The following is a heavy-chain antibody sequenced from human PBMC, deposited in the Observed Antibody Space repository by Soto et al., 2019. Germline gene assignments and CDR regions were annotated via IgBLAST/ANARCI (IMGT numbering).Heavy chain of an antibody. V-gene: IGHV4-30-4*01. Sequence: SETLSLTCSVSGGSISSGDYYWSWIRQPPGKGLEWIGYIYYSGSTYYNPSLKSRVTISVDTSKNQFSLKLSSVTAADTAVYYCARGPTIPYYYGMDVWGQGTTVTVSS. CDR1: GGSISSGDYY. CDR2: IYYSGST. D-gene: IGHD3-10*01. J-gene: IGHJ6*02. CDR3: ARGPTIPYYYGMDV.